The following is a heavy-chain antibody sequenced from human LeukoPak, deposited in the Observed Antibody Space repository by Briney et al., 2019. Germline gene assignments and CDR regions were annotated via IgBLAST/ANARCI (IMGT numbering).Heavy chain of an antibody. D-gene: IGHD1-26*01. CDR1: GYTFTTYF. CDR3: ARRYYSGYYYGMDV. V-gene: IGHV1-46*01. J-gene: IGHJ6*02. CDR2: INPSGGTT. Sequence: GASVKASCKASGYTFTTYFIHWVRQAPGQGLEWMGIINPSGGTTNYAQKFQGRVTMTRDTSTSTVYMELSSLRSEDTAVYYCARRYYSGYYYGMDVWGQGTTVTVSS.